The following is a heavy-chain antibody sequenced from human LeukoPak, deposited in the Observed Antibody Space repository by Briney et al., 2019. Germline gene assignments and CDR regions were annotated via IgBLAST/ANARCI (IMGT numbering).Heavy chain of an antibody. CDR2: ISSSSSYI. Sequence: GGSLRLSCAASGFTFSSYSMSWVRQAPGKGLEWVSSISSSSSYIYYADSVKGRFTISRDNAKNSLYLQMNSLRAEDTAVYYCARDRYGSGSLNDAFDIWGQGTMVTVSS. V-gene: IGHV3-21*01. D-gene: IGHD3-10*01. CDR1: GFTFSSYS. CDR3: ARDRYGSGSLNDAFDI. J-gene: IGHJ3*02.